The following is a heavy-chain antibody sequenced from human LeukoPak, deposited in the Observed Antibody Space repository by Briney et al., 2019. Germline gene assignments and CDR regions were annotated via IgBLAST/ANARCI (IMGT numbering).Heavy chain of an antibody. CDR3: ARGRRGIAAPLGY. Sequence: GGSLRLSCAASGFTVSSNYMSWVRQAPGKGLEWVSVIYSGGSTYYADSVKGRFTISRDNSKNTLYLQMNSLRAEDTAVYYCARGRRGIAAPLGYWGQGTLVTVSS. CDR2: IYSGGST. J-gene: IGHJ4*02. V-gene: IGHV3-66*01. D-gene: IGHD6-13*01. CDR1: GFTVSSNY.